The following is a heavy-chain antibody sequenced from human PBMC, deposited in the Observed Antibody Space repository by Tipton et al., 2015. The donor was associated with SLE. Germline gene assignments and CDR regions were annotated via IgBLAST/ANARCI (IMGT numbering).Heavy chain of an antibody. CDR1: GESFNGYF. Sequence: TLSLTCAVYGESFNGYFWTWIRQPPGKGLEWIAEIIHSGVTNYNPSLRSRVTISVDMSKNQVPLTLSSVTAADTAVYYCARVAPTEVFDYWGQGTLVTVSS. V-gene: IGHV4-34*12. D-gene: IGHD1-1*01. CDR2: IIHSGVT. J-gene: IGHJ4*02. CDR3: ARVAPTEVFDY.